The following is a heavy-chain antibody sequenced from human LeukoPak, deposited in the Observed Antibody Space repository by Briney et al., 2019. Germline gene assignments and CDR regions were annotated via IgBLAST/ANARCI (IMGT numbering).Heavy chain of an antibody. V-gene: IGHV3-33*06. CDR1: GFTFSSYG. D-gene: IGHD4-11*01. CDR3: AKVRADYRNEYYFDY. Sequence: GRSLRLSCAASGFTFSSYGMHWVRQAPGKGLEWVAVIWYDGSNKYYADSVKGRFTISRDNSKNTLYLQMNSLRAEDTAVYYCAKVRADYRNEYYFDYWGQGTLVTVSS. CDR2: IWYDGSNK. J-gene: IGHJ4*02.